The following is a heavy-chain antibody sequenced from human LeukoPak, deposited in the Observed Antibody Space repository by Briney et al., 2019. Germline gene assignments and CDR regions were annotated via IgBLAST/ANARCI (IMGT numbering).Heavy chain of an antibody. V-gene: IGHV3-21*01. D-gene: IGHD4-17*01. Sequence: PGGSLRLSCPASGFTFSIYNMNRVRQPPGKGLEWVSSITSSSSYIYYADSVKGRFTISRDNAKTSLYLQMSSLRAEDTAVYYCAREPTVTTFGYWGQGTLVTVSS. J-gene: IGHJ4*02. CDR2: ITSSSSYI. CDR1: GFTFSIYN. CDR3: AREPTVTTFGY.